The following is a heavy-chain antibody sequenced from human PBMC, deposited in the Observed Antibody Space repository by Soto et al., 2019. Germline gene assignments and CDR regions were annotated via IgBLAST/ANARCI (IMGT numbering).Heavy chain of an antibody. CDR1: AYTFTSYD. D-gene: IGHD2-2*01. CDR3: ARGDLPASEYYYYGMDV. V-gene: IGHV1-46*01. J-gene: IGHJ6*02. CDR2: INPSGGST. Sequence: ASVKLSCKASAYTFTSYDMHWVRQAPGQGLEWMGIINPSGGSTSYAQKFQGRVTMTRDTSTSTVYMELSSLRSEDTAVYYCARGDLPASEYYYYGMDVWGQGTTVTVSS.